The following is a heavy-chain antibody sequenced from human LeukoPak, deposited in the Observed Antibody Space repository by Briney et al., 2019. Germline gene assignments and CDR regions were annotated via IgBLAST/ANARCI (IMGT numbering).Heavy chain of an antibody. CDR2: LNSDGSST. V-gene: IGHV3-74*01. CDR1: GFTFGTHW. CDR3: AREYYYNIDV. J-gene: IGHJ6*02. Sequence: PGGSLRLSCAASGFTFGTHWMHWVRQAPGKGLVWVSRLNSDGSSTHYAGSVQGRFTISRDNAENTLYLQMNSLRAEDTAVYYCAREYYYNIDVWGQGTTVTVSS.